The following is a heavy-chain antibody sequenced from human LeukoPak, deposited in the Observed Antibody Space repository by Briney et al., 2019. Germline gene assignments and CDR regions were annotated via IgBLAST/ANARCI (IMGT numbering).Heavy chain of an antibody. CDR3: ARGPNMIVVVITTLVGAFDI. CDR1: GFSFSSYE. J-gene: IGHJ3*02. D-gene: IGHD3-22*01. CDR2: ISSSGTST. V-gene: IGHV3-48*03. Sequence: PGGSLRLSCAASGFSFSSYEMNWVVQAPGKGLEWSSYISSSGTSTYYADSVRGRFTISRDNAKNSLYLQMNSLRAEDTAVYYCARGPNMIVVVITTLVGAFDIWGQGTMVTVSS.